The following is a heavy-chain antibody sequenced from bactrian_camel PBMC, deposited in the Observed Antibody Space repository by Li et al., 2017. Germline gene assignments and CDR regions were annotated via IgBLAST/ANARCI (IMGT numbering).Heavy chain of an antibody. D-gene: IGHD4*01. CDR2: IYTGGGSA. CDR3: AAEGWTSHSDYYNY. J-gene: IGHJ4*01. CDR1: GYTGSNYC. Sequence: LVESGGGSVQAGGSLTLSCAASGYTGSNYCMGWFRQAPGKEREAVATIYTGGGSAYYVDSVKGRFTISRDDAKSTLYLQLNSLKSEDTALYYCAAEGWTSHSDYYNYWGQGTQVTVS. V-gene: IGHV3S1*01.